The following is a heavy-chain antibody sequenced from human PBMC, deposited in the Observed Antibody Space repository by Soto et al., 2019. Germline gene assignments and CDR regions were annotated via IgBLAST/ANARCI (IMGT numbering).Heavy chain of an antibody. J-gene: IGHJ6*03. D-gene: IGHD2-2*01. V-gene: IGHV3-33*01. CDR3: AREVGPGDYMDV. Sequence: GGSLRLSCAASGFTFSSYGMHWVRQAPGKGLEWVAVIWYDGSNKYYADSVKGRFTISRDNSKNTLYLQMNSLRAEDTAVYYCAREVGPGDYMDVWGKGTTVTVSS. CDR2: IWYDGSNK. CDR1: GFTFSSYG.